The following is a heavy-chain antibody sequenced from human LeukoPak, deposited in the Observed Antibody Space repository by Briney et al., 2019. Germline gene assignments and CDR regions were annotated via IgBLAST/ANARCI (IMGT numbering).Heavy chain of an antibody. CDR1: GGSFSGYF. D-gene: IGHD6-6*01. CDR3: ALYSSSSDY. Sequence: SETLSLTCVVYGGSFSGYFWSWIRQPPGKGLEWIGEITPSGSTNYNPSLKSRVTISINTSKNQFSLKLSSVTAADTAMYYCALYSSSSDYWGQGTLVTVSS. V-gene: IGHV4-34*01. CDR2: ITPSGST. J-gene: IGHJ4*02.